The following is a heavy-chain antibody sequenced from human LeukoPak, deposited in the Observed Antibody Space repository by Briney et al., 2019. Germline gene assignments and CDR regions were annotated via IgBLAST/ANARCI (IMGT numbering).Heavy chain of an antibody. CDR1: GGSLRIYY. D-gene: IGHD3-16*01. CDR2: FSNSGST. Sequence: SETLSLTCTVSGGSLRIYYWNWIRQSPGKALEWIGYFSNSGSTSYNPSLRSRVTMSIDTSKNQFSLKLTSVTAADTAVYYCARDSRGSNCFDPWGRGTLVTVSS. V-gene: IGHV4-59*01. J-gene: IGHJ5*02. CDR3: ARDSRGSNCFDP.